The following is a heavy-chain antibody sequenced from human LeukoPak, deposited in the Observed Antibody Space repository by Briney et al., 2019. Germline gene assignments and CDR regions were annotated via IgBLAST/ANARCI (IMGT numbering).Heavy chain of an antibody. Sequence: SETLSLTCTVSGGSLTNYYWSWIRQPPGKALEWIGEVSHRGTTSYSPSLKSRVTISVETSKNQFSLSVKSVTAADTAIYYCAKKRRRGYYLNSAFDMWGQGTMVTVSS. V-gene: IGHV4-34*01. CDR2: VSHRGTT. CDR3: AKKRRRGYYLNSAFDM. CDR1: GGSLTNYY. J-gene: IGHJ3*02. D-gene: IGHD3-3*01.